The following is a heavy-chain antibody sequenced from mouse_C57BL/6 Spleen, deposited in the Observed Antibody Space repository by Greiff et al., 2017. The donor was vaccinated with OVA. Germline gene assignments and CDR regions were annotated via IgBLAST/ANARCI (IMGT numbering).Heavy chain of an antibody. Sequence: VQLQQSGAELVRPGASVKLSCKASGYTFTSYGISWVKQRTGQGLEWIGEIYPRSGNTYYTAKFTGKATLTADKSSSTAYMELRSLTSEDSAVYVCAREVDGYYGACRGQGTLVTVAA. D-gene: IGHD2-3*01. CDR1: GYTFTSYG. J-gene: IGHJ3*01. CDR3: AREVDGYYGAC. V-gene: IGHV1-81*01. CDR2: IYPRSGNT.